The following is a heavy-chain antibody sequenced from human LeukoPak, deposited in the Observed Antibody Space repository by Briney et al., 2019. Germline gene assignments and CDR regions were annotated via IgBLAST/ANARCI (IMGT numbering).Heavy chain of an antibody. CDR3: AHTLSSDCSSTSCLYYFDY. CDR2: IYWNDDK. V-gene: IGHV2-5*01. D-gene: IGHD2-2*01. Sequence: SGPTLVNTTQTLTLTCTFSGFSLSTSGVGVGWIRQPPGKALEWLALIYWNDDKRYSPSLKSRLTITKDTSKNQVVLTMTNMDPVDTATYYCAHTLSSDCSSTSCLYYFDYWGQGTLVTVSS. J-gene: IGHJ4*02. CDR1: GFSLSTSGVG.